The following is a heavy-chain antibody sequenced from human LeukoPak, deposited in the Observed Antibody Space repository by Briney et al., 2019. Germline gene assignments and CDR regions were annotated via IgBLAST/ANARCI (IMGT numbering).Heavy chain of an antibody. J-gene: IGHJ3*02. V-gene: IGHV7-4-1*02. D-gene: IGHD3-22*01. CDR1: GYTFTTYA. CDR3: SRTDEVVSEAFDI. Sequence: DSVKVSCKASGYTFTTYAVNWVRQAPGQGLEWMGWINTNTGNATYAQGFTGRFVFSLAPSVRPAYLQISSLKAEDTAVDYYSRTDEVVSEAFDIWGQGTMVTVSS. CDR2: INTNTGNA.